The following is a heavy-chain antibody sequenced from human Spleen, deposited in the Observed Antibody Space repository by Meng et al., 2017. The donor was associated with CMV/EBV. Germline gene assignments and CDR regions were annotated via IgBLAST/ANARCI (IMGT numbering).Heavy chain of an antibody. Sequence: GGSLRLSCAASGLTFSSSSMNWVRQAPGKGLEWVSSISPTSSYIYYAESVKGRFTISRDNAKNSLFLQMNGLRADDTAVYYCARDSAYYDLLSGYPRDLTFYFNSWGQGTLVTVSS. CDR3: ARDSAYYDLLSGYPRDLTFYFNS. CDR2: ISPTSSYI. V-gene: IGHV3-21*01. D-gene: IGHD3-3*01. J-gene: IGHJ4*02. CDR1: GLTFSSSS.